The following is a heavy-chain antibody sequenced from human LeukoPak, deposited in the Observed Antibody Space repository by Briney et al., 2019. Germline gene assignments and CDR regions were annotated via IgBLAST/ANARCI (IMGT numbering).Heavy chain of an antibody. D-gene: IGHD2-2*02. CDR3: AKVIYGLPGDAFDV. Sequence: PGGSLRLSCAASGFTFDSYAMSWVRQAPGKGLEWVSVISGSGGSAYYADSVKGRFTISRDNPKNMLYLQMNSLRAEDTAVYYCAKVIYGLPGDAFDVWGQGTMVTVSS. CDR1: GFTFDSYA. V-gene: IGHV3-23*01. CDR2: ISGSGGSA. J-gene: IGHJ3*01.